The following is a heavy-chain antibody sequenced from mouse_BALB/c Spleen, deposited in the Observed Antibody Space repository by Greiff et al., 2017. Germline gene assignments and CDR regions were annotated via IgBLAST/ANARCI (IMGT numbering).Heavy chain of an antibody. Sequence: VQLQQSGAELVRPGALVKLSCKASGFNIKDYYMHWVKQRPEQGLEWIGWIDPENGNTIYEPKFQGKASITADTSSNTAYLQLSSLTSEDTAVYYCAGSSPHWYFDVWGAGTTVTVSS. CDR2: IDPENGNT. CDR3: AGSSPHWYFDV. CDR1: GFNIKDYY. J-gene: IGHJ1*01. V-gene: IGHV14-1*02. D-gene: IGHD1-1*01.